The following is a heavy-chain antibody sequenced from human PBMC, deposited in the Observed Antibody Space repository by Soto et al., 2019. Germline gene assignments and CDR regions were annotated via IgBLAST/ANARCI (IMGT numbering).Heavy chain of an antibody. CDR3: ARDTLGYCSGGSCHDAFDI. CDR1: GFTFSSYS. Sequence: GGSLRLSCAASGFTFSSYSMNWVRQAPGKGLEWVSYISSSSSTIYYADSVKGRFTISRDNAKNSLYLQMNSLRAEDTAVYYCARDTLGYCSGGSCHDAFDIWGQGTMVTVSS. J-gene: IGHJ3*02. CDR2: ISSSSSTI. V-gene: IGHV3-48*01. D-gene: IGHD2-15*01.